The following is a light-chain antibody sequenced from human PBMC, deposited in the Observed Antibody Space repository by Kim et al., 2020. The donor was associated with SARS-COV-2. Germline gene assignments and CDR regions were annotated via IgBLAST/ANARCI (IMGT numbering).Light chain of an antibody. CDR2: EAS. J-gene: IGKJ1*01. Sequence: EIVLTQSPDTLCLSPGDRATLSCRASESVYSDYLAWYQQKPGQAPRPLIHEASIRATGIPDRFSGSGSGTDFTLTIRRLQPEDFAVYYCQQYGSSWTFGQGTKVDIK. V-gene: IGKV3-20*01. CDR3: QQYGSSWT. CDR1: ESVYSDY.